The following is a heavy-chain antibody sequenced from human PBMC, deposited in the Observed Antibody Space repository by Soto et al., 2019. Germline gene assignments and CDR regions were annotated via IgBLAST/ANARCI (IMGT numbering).Heavy chain of an antibody. D-gene: IGHD6-19*01. Sequence: SETLSLTCTVSGGSISSYYWSWIRQPPGKGLEWIGYIYYSGSTNYNPSLKSRVTISVDTSKNQFSLKLSSVTAAGTAVYYCARDPGRSSGWYKYAFDIWGQGTMVTVSS. V-gene: IGHV4-59*01. CDR2: IYYSGST. CDR1: GGSISSYY. J-gene: IGHJ3*02. CDR3: ARDPGRSSGWYKYAFDI.